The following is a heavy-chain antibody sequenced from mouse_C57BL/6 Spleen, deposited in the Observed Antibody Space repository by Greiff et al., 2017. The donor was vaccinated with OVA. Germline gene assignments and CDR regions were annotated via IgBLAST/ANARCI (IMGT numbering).Heavy chain of an antibody. J-gene: IGHJ4*01. Sequence: VKLVESGPGLVAPSQSLSITCTVSGFSLTSYGVDWVRQSPGKGLEWLGVIWGVGSTNYNSALKSRLSISKDNSKSQVFLKMNSLQTDDTAMYYCASSTVAPMDYWGQGTSVTVSS. CDR1: GFSLTSYG. CDR2: IWGVGST. D-gene: IGHD1-1*01. V-gene: IGHV2-6*01. CDR3: ASSTVAPMDY.